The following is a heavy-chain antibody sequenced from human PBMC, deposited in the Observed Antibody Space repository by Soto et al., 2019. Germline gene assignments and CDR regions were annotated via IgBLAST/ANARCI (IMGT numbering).Heavy chain of an antibody. V-gene: IGHV4-31*03. CDR3: ARVPYDFWSGYYQD. J-gene: IGHJ4*02. D-gene: IGHD3-3*01. Sequence: PSETLSLTCTVSGGSISSGGYYWSWIRQHPGKGLEWIGYIYYSGSTYYNPSLRSRVTISVDTSKNQFSLKLSSVTAADTAVYYCARVPYDFWSGYYQDWGQGTLVTVSS. CDR1: GGSISSGGYY. CDR2: IYYSGST.